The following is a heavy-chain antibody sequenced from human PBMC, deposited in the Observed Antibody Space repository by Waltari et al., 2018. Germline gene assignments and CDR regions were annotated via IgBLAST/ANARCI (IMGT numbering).Heavy chain of an antibody. D-gene: IGHD3-10*01. V-gene: IGHV3-23*01. J-gene: IGHJ4*02. CDR3: AKRWSGYYYGRAYYFDY. Sequence: EVQLLESGGGLVQPGGSLRLSCAASGFTFSSYAMSWVRQAPGKGLGWVSAISGSGGSTYYADSGKGRFTISRDNAKNTLYLQMNSLRAEDTAVYYCAKRWSGYYYGRAYYFDYWGQGTLVTVSS. CDR2: ISGSGGST. CDR1: GFTFSSYA.